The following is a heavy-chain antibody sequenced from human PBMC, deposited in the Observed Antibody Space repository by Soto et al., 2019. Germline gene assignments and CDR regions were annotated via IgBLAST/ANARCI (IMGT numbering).Heavy chain of an antibody. Sequence: EVQLVESGGGLVHPGGSLRLSCAASGFTFSDHYMDWVRQAPGKVLEWVGRTRNKAKSYTTDYAASVKGRFTISRDDSKHSLYLQMNSLKIDDTAVYYCAATLVGANTYFDYWGQGTLVTVSS. CDR3: AATLVGANTYFDY. J-gene: IGHJ4*02. CDR1: GFTFSDHY. D-gene: IGHD1-26*01. CDR2: TRNKAKSYTT. V-gene: IGHV3-72*01.